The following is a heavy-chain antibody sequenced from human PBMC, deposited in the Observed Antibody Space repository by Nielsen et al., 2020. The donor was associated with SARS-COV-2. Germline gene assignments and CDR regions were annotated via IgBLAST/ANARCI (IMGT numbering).Heavy chain of an antibody. D-gene: IGHD3-9*01. CDR3: ARERSDILTGYWRRDYYFDY. J-gene: IGHJ4*02. Sequence: LRLSCAVSGGSISSGGYSWSWIRQPPGKGLEWIGYIYHSGSTYYNPSLKSRVTISVDRSKNQFSLKLSSVTAADTAVYYCARERSDILTGYWRRDYYFDYWGQGTLVTVSS. CDR2: IYHSGST. V-gene: IGHV4-30-2*01. CDR1: GGSISSGGYS.